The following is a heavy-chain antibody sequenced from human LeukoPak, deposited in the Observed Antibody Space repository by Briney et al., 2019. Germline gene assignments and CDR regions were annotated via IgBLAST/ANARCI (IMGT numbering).Heavy chain of an antibody. D-gene: IGHD1-1*01. J-gene: IGHJ4*02. CDR2: IYSGGST. V-gene: IGHV3-66*01. CDR3: ARDTWNDAFDY. CDR1: GFTVSNNY. Sequence: GGSLRLSCAASGFTVSNNYMSWVRQAPGKGLEWVSVIYSGGSTYYADSVKGRFTISRDNSKNTLYLQMNSLRAEDTAVYYCARDTWNDAFDYWGQGTLATVSS.